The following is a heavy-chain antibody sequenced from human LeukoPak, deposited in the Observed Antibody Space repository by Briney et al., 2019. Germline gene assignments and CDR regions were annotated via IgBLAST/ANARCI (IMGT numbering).Heavy chain of an antibody. J-gene: IGHJ5*02. CDR1: GFTFSSYA. CDR2: ISYDGSNK. D-gene: IGHD3-3*01. V-gene: IGHV3-30*04. CDR3: ARSYDFWSGYFNWFDP. Sequence: GGSLRLSCAASGFTFSSYAMSWVRQAPGKGLEWVAVISYDGSNKYYADSVKGRFTISRDNSKNTLYLQMNSLRAEDTAVYYCARSYDFWSGYFNWFDPWGQGILVTVSS.